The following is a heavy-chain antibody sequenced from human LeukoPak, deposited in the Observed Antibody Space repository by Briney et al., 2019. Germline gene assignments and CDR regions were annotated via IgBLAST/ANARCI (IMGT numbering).Heavy chain of an antibody. V-gene: IGHV4-59*01. CDR3: ARGVSYYDILTDY. D-gene: IGHD3-9*01. Sequence: SETLSLTCTVSGGSISSYYWSWIRQPPGKGLEWIGYIYYSGSTNYNPSLKSRVTISVDTSKNQFSLKLSSVTAADTAVYYCARGVSYYDILTDYWGQGTLVTVSS. CDR2: IYYSGST. CDR1: GGSISSYY. J-gene: IGHJ4*02.